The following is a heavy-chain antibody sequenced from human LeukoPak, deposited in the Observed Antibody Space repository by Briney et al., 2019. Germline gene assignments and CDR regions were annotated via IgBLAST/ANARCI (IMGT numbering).Heavy chain of an antibody. CDR1: GGSISSYY. CDR2: IYYSGST. J-gene: IGHJ4*02. D-gene: IGHD3-10*01. CDR3: AGLLVRGVQPDYYFDY. Sequence: SETLSLTCTVSGGSISSYYWSWIRQPPGKGLEWIGYIYYSGSTNYNPSLKSRVTISVDTSKNQFSLKLSSVTAADTAVYYCAGLLVRGVQPDYYFDYWGQGTLVTVSS. V-gene: IGHV4-59*12.